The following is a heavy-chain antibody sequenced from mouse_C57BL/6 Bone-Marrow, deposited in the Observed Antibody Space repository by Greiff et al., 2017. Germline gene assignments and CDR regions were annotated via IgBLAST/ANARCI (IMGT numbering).Heavy chain of an antibody. V-gene: IGHV1-50*01. CDR3: ARWGTVGAKGYCEV. J-gene: IGHJ1*03. Sequence: VQLQQPGAELVKPGASVKLSCKASGYTFTSSWMQWVNQRPGQGLEWIGELDPSDSYTHYTQKFKGQATLTVDPSSSPAYMQLSSLTSEDAAVYYCARWGTVGAKGYCEVWGTGTTVTVSS. CDR1: GYTFTSSW. CDR2: LDPSDSYT. D-gene: IGHD1-1*01.